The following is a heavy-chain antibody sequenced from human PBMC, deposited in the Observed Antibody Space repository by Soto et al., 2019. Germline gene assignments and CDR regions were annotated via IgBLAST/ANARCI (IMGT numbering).Heavy chain of an antibody. CDR2: IGGSAITP. D-gene: IGHD6-13*01. J-gene: IGHJ6*03. V-gene: IGHV3-23*01. CDR1: GFTFSSSA. CDR3: AKGGSWSDFYYMDV. Sequence: GGSLRLSCAASGFTFSSSAMSWVRQAPGKGLEWVSVIGGSAITPHYADSVKGRFTISRDNSKNTLYLQMNSLRVEDTAEYYCAKGGSWSDFYYMDVWGKGTTVTVSS.